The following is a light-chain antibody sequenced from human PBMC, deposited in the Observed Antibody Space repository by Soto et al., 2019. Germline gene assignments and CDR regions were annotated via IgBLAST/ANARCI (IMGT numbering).Light chain of an antibody. CDR3: QQSYVTPWT. CDR2: AAS. J-gene: IGKJ1*01. Sequence: DIQMTQSPSSLSASIGDRVTISCRASQDISSSLNWYQHKSGKAPKLLIYAASGMHSGVPSRFSGSGSGTDFTLTISSLQHEVFATYYCQQSYVTPWTFGQGTKVDIK. V-gene: IGKV1-39*01. CDR1: QDISSS.